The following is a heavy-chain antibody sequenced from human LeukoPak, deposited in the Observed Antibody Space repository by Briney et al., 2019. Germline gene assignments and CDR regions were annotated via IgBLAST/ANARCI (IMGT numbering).Heavy chain of an antibody. CDR3: ARDIKDKWGLGEWFDP. V-gene: IGHV3-66*01. Sequence: GGSLRLSCAASGFSVSNNYMSWVRQAPGKGLEWVSVIYSGGSTFYADSVKGRFTISRDNSKNTLYLQMNSLRAEDTAVYYCARDIKDKWGLGEWFDPWGQGTLVTVSS. CDR2: IYSGGST. CDR1: GFSVSNNY. J-gene: IGHJ5*02. D-gene: IGHD7-27*01.